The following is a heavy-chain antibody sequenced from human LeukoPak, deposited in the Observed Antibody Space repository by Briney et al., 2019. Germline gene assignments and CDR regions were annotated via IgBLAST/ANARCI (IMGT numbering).Heavy chain of an antibody. CDR2: ISFDGSAK. Sequence: GGSLRLSCAASGFTFSNYGMHWVRQAPGKGLEWVSVISFDGSAKYYADSVKGRFTISRDNSKNTVYLQMNSLRVDDTAVYYCARAPPGRKGYNPYYFDYWGQGTRVTVSS. J-gene: IGHJ4*02. D-gene: IGHD5-24*01. V-gene: IGHV3-33*08. CDR3: ARAPPGRKGYNPYYFDY. CDR1: GFTFSNYG.